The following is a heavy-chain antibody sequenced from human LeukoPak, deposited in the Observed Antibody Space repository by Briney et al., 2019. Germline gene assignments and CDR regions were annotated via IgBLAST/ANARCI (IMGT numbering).Heavy chain of an antibody. CDR2: IYYSGST. V-gene: IGHV4-39*01. CDR3: ARQPAKPTNDY. Sequence: PSETLSLTCTVSGGSISSSSYYWGWIRQPPGKGLEWIGSIYYSGSTYYNPSLKSRVTISVDTSKSQFSLKLRSVTAADTAVYYCARQPAKPTNDYWGQGTLVTVSS. J-gene: IGHJ4*02. CDR1: GGSISSSSYY. D-gene: IGHD5-24*01.